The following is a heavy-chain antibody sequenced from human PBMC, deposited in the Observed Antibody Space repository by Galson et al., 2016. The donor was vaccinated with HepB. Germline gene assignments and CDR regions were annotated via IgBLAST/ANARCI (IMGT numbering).Heavy chain of an antibody. CDR3: ARGGLRLEVKYYYSMDV. CDR2: ISSSGSTI. V-gene: IGHV3-11*01. Sequence: SLRLSCAASGFTFSDYYMGWIRQAPGKGLEWVAYISSSGSTISYAHTVKGRFTMTRDNPTDLLFLQVNSLRADDTAVYYCARGGLRLEVKYYYSMDVWGKGTTVTVSS. CDR1: GFTFSDYY. D-gene: IGHD5-12*01. J-gene: IGHJ6*04.